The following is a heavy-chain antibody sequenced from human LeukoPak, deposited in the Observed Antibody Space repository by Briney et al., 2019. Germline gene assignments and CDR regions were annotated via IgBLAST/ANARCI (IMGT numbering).Heavy chain of an antibody. D-gene: IGHD2-15*01. CDR3: ARRGYGSGGSCEYFDY. CDR2: IYPGDSDT. V-gene: IGHV5-51*01. Sequence: GASLQISCKGSGYSFTSYWIGWVRQLPGKGLEWMGIIYPGDSDTRYSPSFQGQVTISADKSISTAYLQWSSLKASDTAMYYCARRGYGSGGSCEYFDYWGQGTLVTVSS. J-gene: IGHJ4*02. CDR1: GYSFTSYW.